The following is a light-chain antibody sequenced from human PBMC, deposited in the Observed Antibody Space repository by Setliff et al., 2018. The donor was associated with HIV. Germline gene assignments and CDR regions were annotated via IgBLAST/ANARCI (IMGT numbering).Light chain of an antibody. J-gene: IGLJ1*01. CDR1: SSDIGRYNL. CDR2: QAT. Sequence: QSVLAQPASVSGSPGQSITISCTGSSSDIGRYNLVSRYQQHPGKAPKLMIYQATKRPSGVSNRFSGSKSGNTASLTISGLQAEDEAGYYCCSNTGSNTYVFGTGTKVTVL. V-gene: IGLV2-23*01. CDR3: CSNTGSNTYV.